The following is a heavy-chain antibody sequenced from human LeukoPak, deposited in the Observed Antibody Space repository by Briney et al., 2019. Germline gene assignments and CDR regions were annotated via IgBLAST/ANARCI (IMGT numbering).Heavy chain of an antibody. CDR2: FDPEDDES. Sequence: ASVKVSCTVSGASLSETSIHWVRQAPGQWLEWMGGFDPEDDESIFAQRFQGRFSMTEDTSTDAAYMELRSLRPEDTAVYYCATADKWEPLDYWGQGTLVTVSS. D-gene: IGHD1-26*01. CDR3: ATADKWEPLDY. CDR1: GASLSETS. V-gene: IGHV1-24*01. J-gene: IGHJ4*02.